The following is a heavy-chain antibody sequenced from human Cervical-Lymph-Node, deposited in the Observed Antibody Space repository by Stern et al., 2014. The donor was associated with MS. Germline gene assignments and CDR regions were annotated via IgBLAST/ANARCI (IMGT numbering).Heavy chain of an antibody. CDR3: ARGGGSWGYFDY. Sequence: VQLVESGGGVVQPGRSLRLSCAASGFTFSSYGMHWVRQAPGKGLEWVAVIWYDGSNKYYADSVKGRFTISRDNSKNTLYLQMNSLRAEDTAVYYCARGGGSWGYFDYWGQGTLVTVSS. J-gene: IGHJ4*02. CDR2: IWYDGSNK. CDR1: GFTFSSYG. V-gene: IGHV3-33*01. D-gene: IGHD1-26*01.